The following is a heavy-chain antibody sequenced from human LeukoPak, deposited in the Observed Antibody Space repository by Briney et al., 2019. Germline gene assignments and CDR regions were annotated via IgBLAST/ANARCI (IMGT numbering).Heavy chain of an antibody. Sequence: SETLSLTCAVYGGSFSGYYWSWIRQPPGKGLEWIGEINHSGSTNYNPSLKSRVTISVATSKKQFSLKLSFMTAADAAVYYWASGPSKTTVTTSSSYYWYFDLWGRGTLVTVSS. D-gene: IGHD4-17*01. CDR1: GGSFSGYY. V-gene: IGHV4-34*01. J-gene: IGHJ2*01. CDR3: ASGPSKTTVTTSSSYYWYFDL. CDR2: INHSGST.